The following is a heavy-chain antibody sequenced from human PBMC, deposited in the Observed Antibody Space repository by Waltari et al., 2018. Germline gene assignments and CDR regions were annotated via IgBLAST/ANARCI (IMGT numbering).Heavy chain of an antibody. J-gene: IGHJ4*02. CDR3: TTGGGLSQY. D-gene: IGHD1-1*01. Sequence: EVQLLESGGGLVQPGGSLRLSCAASGFTFSSYAMSWVRQAPGKGLEWVSAISGDGSSTVYVDSVKGRFTISRDNAKNTGFLQMNGLRADDTAVHYCTTGGGLSQYWGRGTLVTVSS. CDR1: GFTFSSYA. V-gene: IGHV3-23*01. CDR2: ISGDGSST.